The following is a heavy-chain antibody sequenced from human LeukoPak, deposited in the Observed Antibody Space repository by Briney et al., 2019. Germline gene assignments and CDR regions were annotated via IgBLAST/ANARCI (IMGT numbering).Heavy chain of an antibody. CDR3: ARGSYYGSGSYYNSRSWWHDYYYYMDV. CDR2: INWKGNST. Sequence: PGRSLRLSCEASGFTFDDYGMSWVRQAPGKGLEWVSGINWKGNSTGYADSVKGRFTISRDNAKNSLYLQMNSLRAEDTAVYYCARGSYYGSGSYYNSRSWWHDYYYYMDVWGKGTTVTVSS. J-gene: IGHJ6*03. D-gene: IGHD3-10*01. CDR1: GFTFDDYG. V-gene: IGHV3-20*04.